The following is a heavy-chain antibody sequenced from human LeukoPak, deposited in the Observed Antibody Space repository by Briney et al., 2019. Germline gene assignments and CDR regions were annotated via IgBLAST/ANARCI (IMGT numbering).Heavy chain of an antibody. D-gene: IGHD4-17*01. Sequence: SGPTLVNPTQTLTLTCTFSGFSLRSNGVGVGWIRQPPGKALEWLALIYWDDDKRYSPSLKSRLTIPKDPSKNQVVLTMTNMDPVDTATYYCAHRDSGDYEGLFHYWGQGTLVTVSS. J-gene: IGHJ4*02. CDR2: IYWDDDK. CDR1: GFSLRSNGVG. V-gene: IGHV2-5*02. CDR3: AHRDSGDYEGLFHY.